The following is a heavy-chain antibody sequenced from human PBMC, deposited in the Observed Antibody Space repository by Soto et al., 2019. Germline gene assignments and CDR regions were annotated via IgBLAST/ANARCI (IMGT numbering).Heavy chain of an antibody. D-gene: IGHD3-3*01. J-gene: IGHJ6*02. Sequence: GGSLRLSCAASVFTVSSYAMSWVRQAPGKGLEWVSAISGSGGSTYYADSVKGRFTISRDNSKNTLYLQMNSLRAEDTAVYYCAKGRITIFGVVIRNYYYYYGMDVWGQGTTVTVSS. CDR2: ISGSGGST. CDR1: VFTVSSYA. V-gene: IGHV3-23*01. CDR3: AKGRITIFGVVIRNYYYYYGMDV.